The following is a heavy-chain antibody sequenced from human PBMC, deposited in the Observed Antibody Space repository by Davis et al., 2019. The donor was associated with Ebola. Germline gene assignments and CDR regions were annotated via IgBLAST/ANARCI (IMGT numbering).Heavy chain of an antibody. D-gene: IGHD2-2*01. Sequence: GESLKISCAASGFTFSNAWMSWVRQAPGKGLEWAGRIKSKTDGGTTDYAAPVKGRFTISRDDSKNTLYLQMNSLKTEDTAVYYCTTDGVVVPAASLDYWGQGTLVTVSS. CDR3: TTDGVVVPAASLDY. J-gene: IGHJ4*02. V-gene: IGHV3-15*01. CDR1: GFTFSNAW. CDR2: IKSKTDGGTT.